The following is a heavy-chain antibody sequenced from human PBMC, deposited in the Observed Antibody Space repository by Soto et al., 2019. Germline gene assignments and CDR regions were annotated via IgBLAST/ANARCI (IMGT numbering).Heavy chain of an antibody. D-gene: IGHD3-10*01. CDR2: IIPMLRMA. V-gene: IGHV1-69*02. Sequence: VQLVQSGAEVKKPGSSVKVSCSASAGTFDSYTISWVRQVPGQGLEWMGRIIPMLRMANFAQNFQGRVTMNADESTSTAYMVLSSLRSEDTAVYFCATNYGSGSTHFDHWGQGTPVTVTS. CDR3: ATNYGSGSTHFDH. CDR1: AGTFDSYT. J-gene: IGHJ4*02.